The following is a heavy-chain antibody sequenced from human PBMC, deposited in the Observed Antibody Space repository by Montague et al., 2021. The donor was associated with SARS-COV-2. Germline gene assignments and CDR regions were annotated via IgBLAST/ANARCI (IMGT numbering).Heavy chain of an antibody. CDR3: ARGRQHINMVVVVVTGGEYYFDF. Sequence: SETLSLTCAVYDGSFSDYSWTWIRQPPGKGLEWIGEINHRGSTNYNPSLKSRVTISGDTSKNQFSLKMTSVTAADTAVYYCARGRQHINMVVVVVTGGEYYFDFWGQGTLVAVSS. D-gene: IGHD3-22*01. CDR1: DGSFSDYS. J-gene: IGHJ4*02. CDR2: INHRGST. V-gene: IGHV4-34*01.